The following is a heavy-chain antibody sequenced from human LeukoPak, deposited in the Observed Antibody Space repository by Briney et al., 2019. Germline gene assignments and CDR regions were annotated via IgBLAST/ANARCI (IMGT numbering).Heavy chain of an antibody. CDR3: AHISSSWPDY. CDR2: ISGSGGSK. D-gene: IGHD6-13*01. Sequence: PGGSLRLSCAASGFTFSSYAMSWVRQAPGKGLEWVAAISGSGGSKYYADSVKGRFTISRDNSKNTLYLQMNSLRAADTAVYYCAHISSSWPDYWGQGTLVTVSS. CDR1: GFTFSSYA. J-gene: IGHJ4*02. V-gene: IGHV3-23*01.